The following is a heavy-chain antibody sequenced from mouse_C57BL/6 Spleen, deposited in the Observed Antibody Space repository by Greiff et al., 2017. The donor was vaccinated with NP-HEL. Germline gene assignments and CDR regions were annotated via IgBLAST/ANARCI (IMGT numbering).Heavy chain of an antibody. CDR2: FHPYNDDT. V-gene: IGHV1-47*01. D-gene: IGHD2-4*01. CDR1: GYTFTTYP. Sequence: VKLQESGAELVKPGASVKMSCKASGYTFTTYPIEWMKQNHGKSLEWIGNFHPYNDDTKYNEKFKGKATLTVEKSSSTVYLELSRLTSDDSAVYYCARGDYGQGSFAYWGQGTLVTVSA. CDR3: ARGDYGQGSFAY. J-gene: IGHJ3*01.